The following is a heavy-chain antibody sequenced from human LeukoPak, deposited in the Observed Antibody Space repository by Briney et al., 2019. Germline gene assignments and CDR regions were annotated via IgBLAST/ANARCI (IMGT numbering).Heavy chain of an antibody. CDR3: AKAIIDYGDYVHGMDV. Sequence: GRSLRLSCAASGFTFDDYAMHWVRQAPGKGLEWVSGISWNSGSIGYADSVKGRFTISRDNAKNSLYLQMNSLRAEDTASYYCAKAIIDYGDYVHGMDVWGQGTTVTVSS. CDR2: ISWNSGSI. J-gene: IGHJ6*02. V-gene: IGHV3-9*01. D-gene: IGHD4-17*01. CDR1: GFTFDDYA.